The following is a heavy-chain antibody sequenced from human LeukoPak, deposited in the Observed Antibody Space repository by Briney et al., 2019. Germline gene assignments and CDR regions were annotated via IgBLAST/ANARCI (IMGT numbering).Heavy chain of an antibody. CDR2: ISSSSSTI. CDR3: ASGMIAAAGPDY. CDR1: GFTLSFYT. V-gene: IGHV3-48*01. J-gene: IGHJ4*02. D-gene: IGHD6-13*01. Sequence: GGSLRLSGAAPGFTLSFYTINGVRKAPGKGRRGVSYISSSSSTIYYADSVKGRFTISRDNAKNSLYLQMNSLRAEDTAVYYCASGMIAAAGPDYWGQGTLVTVSS.